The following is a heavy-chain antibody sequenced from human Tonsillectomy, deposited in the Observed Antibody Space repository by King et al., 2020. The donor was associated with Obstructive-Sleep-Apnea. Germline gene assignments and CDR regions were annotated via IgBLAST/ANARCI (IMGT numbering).Heavy chain of an antibody. CDR3: AKDGTIVVIITYFDY. CDR2: ISGGGGT. V-gene: IGHV3-23*04. CDR1: GFTFNNYA. Sequence: VQLVESGGGLVQPGGSLRLSCAASGFTFNNYAMSWVRQAPGKGLEWVSGISGGGGTYYADSVKGRLTISRDNSKNTLCLQMNSLRAEDTAIYYCAKDGTIVVIITYFDYWGQGTLVTVSS. D-gene: IGHD3-22*01. J-gene: IGHJ4*02.